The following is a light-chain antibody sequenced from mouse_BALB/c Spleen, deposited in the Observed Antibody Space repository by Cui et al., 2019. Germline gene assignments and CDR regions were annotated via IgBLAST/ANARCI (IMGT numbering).Light chain of an antibody. CDR2: GTN. V-gene: IGLV1*01. CDR1: TGAVTTSNY. CDR3: ALWYSNHWV. J-gene: IGLJ1*01. Sequence: QAVLTHASALTTSPGETVTLTCRSSTGAVTTSNYANWVQEKPDHLFTGLIGGTNNRAPGVPARFSGPLIGDKAALTITGAQTEDEAIYFCALWYSNHWVFGGGTKLTVL.